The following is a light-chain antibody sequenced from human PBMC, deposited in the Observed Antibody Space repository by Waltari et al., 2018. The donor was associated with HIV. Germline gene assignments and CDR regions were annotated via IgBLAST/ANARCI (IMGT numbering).Light chain of an antibody. J-gene: IGLJ3*02. CDR3: QSADSSGTPWV. V-gene: IGLV3-25*03. CDR2: KDS. CDR1: ALPKQY. Sequence: SYELTQPPSVSVSPGQTARITCSGDALPKQYAYWYQQKPGQAPVLVIYKDSERPSGIPERFFGSSSGTTVTLTISGVQAEDEADYYCQSADSSGTPWVFGGGTKLT.